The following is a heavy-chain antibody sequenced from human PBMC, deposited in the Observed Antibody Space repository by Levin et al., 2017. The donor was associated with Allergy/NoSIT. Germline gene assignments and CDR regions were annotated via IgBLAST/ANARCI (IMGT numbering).Heavy chain of an antibody. CDR3: ARGGGLMTTVVTAAYYFDY. D-gene: IGHD4-23*01. CDR1: GGSFSGYY. CDR2: INHSGST. V-gene: IGHV4-34*01. Sequence: SETLSLTCAVYGGSFSGYYWSWIRQPPGKGLEWIGEINHSGSTNYNPSLKSRVTISVDTSKNQFSLKLSSVTAADTAVYYCARGGGLMTTVVTAAYYFDYWGQGTLVTVSS. J-gene: IGHJ4*02.